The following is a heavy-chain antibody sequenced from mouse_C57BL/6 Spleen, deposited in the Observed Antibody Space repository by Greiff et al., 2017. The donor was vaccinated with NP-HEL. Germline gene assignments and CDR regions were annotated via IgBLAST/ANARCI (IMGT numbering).Heavy chain of an antibody. Sequence: EVKLMESGGGLVKPGGSLKLSCAASGFTFSDYGMHWVRQAPEKGLEWVAYISSGSSPIYYADTVKGRFTISRDNAKNTLFLQMTSLRSEDTAMYYCARGYDYYGSSYDYFDYWGQGTTLTVSS. CDR3: ARGYDYYGSSYDYFDY. D-gene: IGHD1-1*01. J-gene: IGHJ2*01. CDR2: ISSGSSPI. CDR1: GFTFSDYG. V-gene: IGHV5-17*01.